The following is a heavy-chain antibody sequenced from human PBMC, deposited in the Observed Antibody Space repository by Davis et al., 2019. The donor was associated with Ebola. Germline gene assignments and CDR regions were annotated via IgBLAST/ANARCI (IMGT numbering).Heavy chain of an antibody. CDR3: AREGRATAMVGDAFDI. CDR1: GDTFSMYA. V-gene: IGHV1-69*06. CDR2: IIPLFGTA. D-gene: IGHD5-18*01. Sequence: SVKVSCKASGDTFSMYAINWVRRAPGQGLEWMGGIIPLFGTAKYAQKFQGRVTMTADKSTGMLYVELNSLRSDDTAVYYCAREGRATAMVGDAFDIWGQGTMVTVSS. J-gene: IGHJ3*02.